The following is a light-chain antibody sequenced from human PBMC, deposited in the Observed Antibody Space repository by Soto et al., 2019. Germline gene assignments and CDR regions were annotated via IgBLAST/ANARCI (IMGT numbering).Light chain of an antibody. V-gene: IGKV1-5*03. CDR2: KAS. J-gene: IGKJ3*01. CDR3: QQLFMYTPT. CDR1: QSISSW. Sequence: DIQMTQSPSTLPASVGDRVTITCRDSQSISSWLAWYQQKQGKAPKLXIYKASSLESGVPSRFSGSGAGPDCTRTVSSLQPEDLITDYCQQLFMYTPTFGPGTQVDI.